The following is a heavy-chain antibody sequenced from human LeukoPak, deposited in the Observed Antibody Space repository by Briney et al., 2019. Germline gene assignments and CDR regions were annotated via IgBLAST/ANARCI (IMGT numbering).Heavy chain of an antibody. CDR3: AKGGSGTYYGIDY. Sequence: GGSLRLSCAASGFTFSSYAMTWVRQAPGKGLEWVSAISGSGSSTYYADSVKGRFTISRDNSKNTLYLQMNSLRAEDTAVHYCAKGGSGTYYGIDYWGQGTLVTVSS. D-gene: IGHD1-26*01. CDR2: ISGSGSST. J-gene: IGHJ4*02. CDR1: GFTFSSYA. V-gene: IGHV3-23*01.